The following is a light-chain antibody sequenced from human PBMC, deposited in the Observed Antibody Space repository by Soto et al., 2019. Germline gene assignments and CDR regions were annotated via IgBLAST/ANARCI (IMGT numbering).Light chain of an antibody. CDR1: QRFXSN. CDR2: CAS. CDR3: QQFYSWTWT. Sequence: IVVTQCPATLSVSPGDSATLACRASQRFXSNLVWYETKPGQAPSVLXYCASTRATGSPARLSGSGSGTEFTLTISSLQSEDSSLYYCQQFYSWTWTFGPGTKVDIK. J-gene: IGKJ1*01. V-gene: IGKV3-15*01.